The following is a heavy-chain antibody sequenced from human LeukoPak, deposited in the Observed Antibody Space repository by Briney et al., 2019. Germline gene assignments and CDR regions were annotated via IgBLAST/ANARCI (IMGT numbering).Heavy chain of an antibody. CDR3: AKDLALAGTGGGFDV. D-gene: IGHD6-19*01. V-gene: IGHV3-23*01. Sequence: GGSLRLFCAASGFTFTTYAINWVRQAPGKGLEWVSGISGGGDKAFYADSVNGRFTISRDNSKNTVSLQMSSLRAEDTAHYYCAKDLALAGTGGGFDVWGQGTRVAVSS. CDR2: ISGGGDKA. CDR1: GFTFTTYA. J-gene: IGHJ3*01.